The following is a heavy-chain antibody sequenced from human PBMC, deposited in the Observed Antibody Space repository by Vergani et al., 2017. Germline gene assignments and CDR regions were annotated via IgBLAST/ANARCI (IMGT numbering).Heavy chain of an antibody. J-gene: IGHJ6*03. CDR3: ARASSGWYDDYYYYMDV. CDR1: GYTFTGYY. D-gene: IGHD6-19*01. Sequence: QVQLVQSGAEVKKPGASVKVSCKASGYTFTGYYMHWVRQAPGQGLEWMGWINPNSGGTNYAQKFQGRVTMNRDTSISTAYMELSRLRSDDTAVYYCARASSGWYDDYYYYMDVWGKGTTVTVSS. CDR2: INPNSGGT. V-gene: IGHV1-2*02.